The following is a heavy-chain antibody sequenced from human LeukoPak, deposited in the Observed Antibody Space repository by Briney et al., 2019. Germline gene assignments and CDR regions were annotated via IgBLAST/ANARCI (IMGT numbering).Heavy chain of an antibody. J-gene: IGHJ4*02. CDR2: IYYSGST. CDR1: GGSVSSGDYY. D-gene: IGHD1-1*01. CDR3: ARHEGSYNWNDAGIDY. V-gene: IGHV4-30-4*01. Sequence: SQTLSLTCTVSGGSVSSGDYYWSWIRQPPGKGLEWIGYIYYSGSTNYNPPLKSRVTISVDTSKNQFSLKLSSVTAADTAVYYCARHEGSYNWNDAGIDYWGQGTLVTVSS.